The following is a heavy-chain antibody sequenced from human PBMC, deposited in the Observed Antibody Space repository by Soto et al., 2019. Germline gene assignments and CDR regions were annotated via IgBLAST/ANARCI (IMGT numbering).Heavy chain of an antibody. CDR1: GGSICRSSYY. D-gene: IGHD5-18*01. CDR3: ARRVDTAMVFDY. Sequence: PSEALSLTCTVPGGSICRSSYYWGWVRQPPGKGLEWIGSIYYSGSTYYNPSLKSRVTISVDTSKNQFSLKLSSVAAADMAVYYCARRVDTAMVFDYWGQGTLVTVSS. J-gene: IGHJ4*02. V-gene: IGHV4-39*01. CDR2: IYYSGST.